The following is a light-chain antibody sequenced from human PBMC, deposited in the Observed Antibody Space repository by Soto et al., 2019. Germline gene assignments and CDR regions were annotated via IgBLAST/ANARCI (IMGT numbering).Light chain of an antibody. V-gene: IGLV4-69*01. Sequence: QLVLTQSPAASASLGASVKLTCTLSSGHKNNAITWHQQQPEKGPRFLMRLNSDGSHYKGNGIPDRFSGSSSAAERYLTISSLQSEDDADYYCQTWGTDIVVFGGGTKLTVL. CDR3: QTWGTDIVV. J-gene: IGLJ2*01. CDR1: SGHKNNA. CDR2: LNSDGSH.